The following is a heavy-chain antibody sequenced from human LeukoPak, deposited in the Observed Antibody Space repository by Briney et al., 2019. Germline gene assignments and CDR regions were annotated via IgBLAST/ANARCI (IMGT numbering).Heavy chain of an antibody. J-gene: IGHJ4*02. CDR1: GGSISSYY. D-gene: IGHD2-2*02. Sequence: SETLSLTCTVSGGSISSYYWNWIRQPPGKGLEWIGHIYYSGSTDYSPSLKSRVTISVDTSKNQFSLKLSSVTAADTAVYYCAKGKRVVPAAIGVLDYWGQGTLVTVSS. CDR2: IYYSGST. V-gene: IGHV4-59*08. CDR3: AKGKRVVPAAIGVLDY.